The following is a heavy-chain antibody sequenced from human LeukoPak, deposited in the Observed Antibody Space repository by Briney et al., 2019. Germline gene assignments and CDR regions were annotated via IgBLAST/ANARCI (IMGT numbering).Heavy chain of an antibody. J-gene: IGHJ6*02. CDR3: ARGAPYYDFWSGYLSYYYYYGMDV. Sequence: PSETLSLTCTVSGGSISSGDYYWSWIRQPPGKGLGWIGYIYYSGSTYYNPSLKSRVTISVDTSKNQFSLKLSSVTAADTAVYYCARGAPYYDFWSGYLSYYYYYGMDVWGQGTTVTVSS. D-gene: IGHD3-3*01. CDR1: GGSISSGDYY. CDR2: IYYSGST. V-gene: IGHV4-30-4*01.